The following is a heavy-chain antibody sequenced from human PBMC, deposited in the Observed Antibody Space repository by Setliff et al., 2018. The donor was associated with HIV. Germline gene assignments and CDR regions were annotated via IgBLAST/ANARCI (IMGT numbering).Heavy chain of an antibody. Sequence: GGSLRLSCAASGFTFTNYEMNWRRQAPGKGLEWVSYISSTGSTIDYSDSVKGRFTIARDNDESSLYLQMNSLRAEDTAVYYCASPAYSSGWYGHWGQGTLVTVSS. CDR1: GFTFTNYE. D-gene: IGHD3-22*01. CDR2: ISSTGSTI. V-gene: IGHV3-48*03. J-gene: IGHJ5*02. CDR3: ASPAYSSGWYGH.